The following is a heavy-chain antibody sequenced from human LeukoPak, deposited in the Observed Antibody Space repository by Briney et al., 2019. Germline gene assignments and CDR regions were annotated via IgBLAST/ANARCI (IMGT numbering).Heavy chain of an antibody. D-gene: IGHD6-19*01. CDR1: GYTFTSYG. CDR2: ISAYNANT. Sequence: GASVKVSCKTSGYTFTSYGISWVRQAPGQGLEWVGWISAYNANTNYAQKFQGRVTMTTDTSTSTAYMELRSLRSDDTAVYYCARDDGVAVAGTWGYWGQGTLVTVSS. V-gene: IGHV1-18*01. J-gene: IGHJ4*02. CDR3: ARDDGVAVAGTWGY.